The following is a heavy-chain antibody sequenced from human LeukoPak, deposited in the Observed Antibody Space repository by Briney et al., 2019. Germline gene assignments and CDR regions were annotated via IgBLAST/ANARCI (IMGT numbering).Heavy chain of an antibody. V-gene: IGHV4-34*01. Sequence: SETLSLTCAVYGGSFSGYYWSWIRQPPGKGLEWSGEITHSGSTNYNPSLKSRVTLSVDTSKNQFSLQLSPVTAAETAVYYCARVAMAAAEGYWGQGTLVTVSS. CDR3: ARVAMAAAEGY. J-gene: IGHJ4*02. CDR1: GGSFSGYY. CDR2: ITHSGST. D-gene: IGHD6-13*01.